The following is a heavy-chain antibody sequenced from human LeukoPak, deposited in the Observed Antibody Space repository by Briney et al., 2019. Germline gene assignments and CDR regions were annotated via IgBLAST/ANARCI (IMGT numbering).Heavy chain of an antibody. CDR2: ISGGGSTT. J-gene: IGHJ4*02. CDR1: GFTFSSYA. D-gene: IGHD2-8*01. V-gene: IGHV3-23*01. Sequence: GGSLRLSCAASGFTFSSYALSWVRQAPGKGLEWISAISGGGSTTLYADSVKGRFTISRDNSRNTLYLQMNSLRAEDTAEYYCAERVNNGGHFDYWGQGTLVTVSS. CDR3: AERVNNGGHFDY.